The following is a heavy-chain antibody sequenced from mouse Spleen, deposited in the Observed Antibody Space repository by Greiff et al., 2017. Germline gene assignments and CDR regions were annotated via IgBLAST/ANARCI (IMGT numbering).Heavy chain of an antibody. CDR3: ARVVLLRSFDY. D-gene: IGHD1-1*01. CDR1: GYTFTSYW. Sequence: QVQLQQPGAELVMPGASVKLSCKASGYTFTSYWMHWVKQRPGQGLEWIGEIDPSDSYTNYNQKFKGKATLTVDKSSSTAYMQLSSLTSEDSAVYYCARVVLLRSFDYWGQGTTLTVSS. CDR2: IDPSDSYT. V-gene: IGHV1-69*01. J-gene: IGHJ2*01.